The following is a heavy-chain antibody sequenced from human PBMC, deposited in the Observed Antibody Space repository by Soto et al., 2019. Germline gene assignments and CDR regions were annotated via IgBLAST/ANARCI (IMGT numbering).Heavy chain of an antibody. Sequence: SRTLSLTCAISGDSVSSNSAAWKCIIHSPSRGLEWLGRTYYRSKWYNDYAVSVKSRITINPDTSRNQFSLQLNSVTPEDTAVYFCARDRYANTYFDYWGQGTLVTVSS. CDR1: GDSVSSNSAA. D-gene: IGHD1-1*01. CDR3: ARDRYANTYFDY. V-gene: IGHV6-1*01. CDR2: TYYRSKWYN. J-gene: IGHJ4*02.